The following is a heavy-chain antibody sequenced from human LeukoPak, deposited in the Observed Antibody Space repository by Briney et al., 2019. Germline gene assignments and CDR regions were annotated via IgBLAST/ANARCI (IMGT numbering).Heavy chain of an antibody. D-gene: IGHD6-6*01. CDR1: GYSISSGYY. Sequence: SETLSLTCTVSGYSISSGYYWGWIRQPPGKELEWMGGIYHDGSVYYNPSLKSRVTISVAPPKNQLSLKLTSVTAADTAVYYCTRGPGVARPDYWGQGTLVTVSS. J-gene: IGHJ4*02. V-gene: IGHV4-38-2*02. CDR3: TRGPGVARPDY. CDR2: IYHDGSV.